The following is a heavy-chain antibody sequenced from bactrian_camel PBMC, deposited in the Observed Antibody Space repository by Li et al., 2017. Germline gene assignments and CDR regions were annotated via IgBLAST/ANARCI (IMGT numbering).Heavy chain of an antibody. CDR3: AAEITCNRAPVSKRLSPVGYSY. J-gene: IGHJ4*01. D-gene: IGHD5*01. V-gene: IGHV3S40*01. CDR2: ITSGGGRT. CDR1: GFTFSSTD. Sequence: VESGGGSVQAGGSLRLSCAASGFTFSSTDMSWVRQAPGKRLEWVSAITSGGGRTYYANSVKGRFTISQDNAKNTVYLQMNSLKPEDSGVYYCAAEITCNRAPVSKRLSPVGYSYWGQGTQVTVS.